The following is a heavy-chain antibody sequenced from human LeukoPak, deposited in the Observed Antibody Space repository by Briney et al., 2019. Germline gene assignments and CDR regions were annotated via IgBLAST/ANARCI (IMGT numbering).Heavy chain of an antibody. CDR2: ISAANGDT. CDR3: ARGEKGAYYYDSSGYYYGY. D-gene: IGHD3-22*01. V-gene: IGHV1-18*01. Sequence: ASVKVSCKASGYRFTSYGITWVRQAPGQGLEWLGWISAANGDTDYPQKFQDRVTMTTDTSTSTAYMEMRSLRSEDTAVYYCARGEKGAYYYDSSGYYYGYWGQGTLVTVSS. J-gene: IGHJ4*02. CDR1: GYRFTSYG.